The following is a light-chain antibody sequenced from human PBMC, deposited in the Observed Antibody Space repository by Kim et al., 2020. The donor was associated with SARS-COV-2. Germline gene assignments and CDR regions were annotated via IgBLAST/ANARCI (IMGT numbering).Light chain of an antibody. J-gene: IGKJ2*01. CDR1: QSISSY. Sequence: SASVGDRVTITCRASQSISSYLNWYQQKPGKAPKLLIYAASSLQCGVPSRFSGSGSGTDFTLTISSLQPEDFATYYCQQSYSTLYTFGQGTKLEI. V-gene: IGKV1-39*01. CDR3: QQSYSTLYT. CDR2: AAS.